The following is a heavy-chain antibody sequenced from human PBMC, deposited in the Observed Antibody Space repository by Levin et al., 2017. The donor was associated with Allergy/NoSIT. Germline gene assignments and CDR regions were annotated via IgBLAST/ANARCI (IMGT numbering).Heavy chain of an antibody. J-gene: IGHJ6*02. CDR3: ARTDRDDYYGSGSYYYYYYGMDV. CDR2: INHSGST. V-gene: IGHV4-34*01. D-gene: IGHD3-10*01. CDR1: GGSFSGYY. Sequence: GSLRLSCAVYGGSFSGYYWSWIRQPPGKGLEWIGEINHSGSTNYNPSLKSRVTISVDTSKNQFSLKLRSVTAADTAVYYCARTDRDDYYGSGSYYYYYYGMDVWGQGTTVTVSS.